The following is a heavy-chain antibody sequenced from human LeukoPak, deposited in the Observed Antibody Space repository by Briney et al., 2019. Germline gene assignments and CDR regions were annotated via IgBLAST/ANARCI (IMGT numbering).Heavy chain of an antibody. J-gene: IGHJ2*01. CDR2: IYYSGST. Sequence: SETLSLTCTVSGGSISGYYWSWIRQPPGKGLEWIGYIYYSGSTNYNPSLKSRVTISVDTSKNQFSLKLSSVTAADTAVYYCARRILTGYPKYDWYFDLWGRGTLVTVSS. V-gene: IGHV4-59*01. CDR1: GGSISGYY. D-gene: IGHD3-9*01. CDR3: ARRILTGYPKYDWYFDL.